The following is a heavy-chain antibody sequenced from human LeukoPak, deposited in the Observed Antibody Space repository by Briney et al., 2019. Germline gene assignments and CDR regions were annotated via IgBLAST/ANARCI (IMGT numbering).Heavy chain of an antibody. V-gene: IGHV7-4-1*02. CDR2: INTNTGNP. J-gene: IGHJ4*02. CDR1: GYTFTSYA. CDR3: ARDEDIVVVVAATPAR. Sequence: ASVKVSCKASGYTFTSYAMNWVRQAPGRGLEWVGWINTNTGNPTYAQGFTGRFVFSLDTSVSTAYLQISSLKAEDTAVYYCARDEDIVVVVAATPARWGQGTLVTVSS. D-gene: IGHD2-15*01.